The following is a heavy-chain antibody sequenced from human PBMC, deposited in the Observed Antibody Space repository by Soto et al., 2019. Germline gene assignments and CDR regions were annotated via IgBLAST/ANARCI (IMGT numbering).Heavy chain of an antibody. D-gene: IGHD6-19*01. CDR2: ISGSGGST. V-gene: IGHV3-23*01. Sequence: PGRSLRVSYAASAVMFRSYAMRWLSQDPWKGLEWVSTISGSGGSTYYADSVKGRFTISRDNSKNTLYLQMNSLRAEDTAVYSGTKEPEHRLTIAVALDPLGQG. CDR3: TKEPEHRLTIAVALDP. J-gene: IGHJ5*02. CDR1: AVMFRSYA.